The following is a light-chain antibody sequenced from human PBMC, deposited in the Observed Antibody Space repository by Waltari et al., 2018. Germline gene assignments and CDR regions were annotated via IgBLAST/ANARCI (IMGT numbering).Light chain of an antibody. V-gene: IGLV2-14*03. CDR2: DVS. CDR3: CSYAGSGTYV. CDR1: TRDIGAYNY. J-gene: IGLJ1*01. Sequence: QSALTQPASVSGSPGQSITISCAGTTRDIGAYNYVSWYQQHPGKAPKLMIFDVSNRPSGVSNRFSGSKSANTASLTIAGLQAEDEADYYCCSYAGSGTYVFGTGTKVTVL.